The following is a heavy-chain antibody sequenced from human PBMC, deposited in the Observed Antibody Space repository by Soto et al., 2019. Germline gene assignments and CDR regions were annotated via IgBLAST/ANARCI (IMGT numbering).Heavy chain of an antibody. CDR2: IIPIFGTA. Sequence: ASVKVSCKASGGTFSSYAISWVRQAPGQGLEWMGGIIPIFGTANYAQKFQGRVTITADESTSTAYMEMRRLRSEDTAVYYCARGFEYYDILTGYYYYCGMDVWGQGPTVTVSS. J-gene: IGHJ6*02. CDR3: ARGFEYYDILTGYYYYCGMDV. CDR1: GGTFSSYA. D-gene: IGHD3-9*01. V-gene: IGHV1-69*13.